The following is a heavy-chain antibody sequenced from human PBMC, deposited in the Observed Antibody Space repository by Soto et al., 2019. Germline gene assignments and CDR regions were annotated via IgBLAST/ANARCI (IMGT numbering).Heavy chain of an antibody. CDR3: ARVWGGAFDF. D-gene: IGHD3-10*01. V-gene: IGHV4-59*01. CDR1: GGSITSYY. Sequence: SDTLSLTCTVSGGSITSYYWSWIRQPPGKGLEWIGYIYYSGSTNYNPSLKSRVTISVDTSKNQFSLKLSSVTAADTDVYYCARVWGGAFDFWGQGTMVNVS. CDR2: IYYSGST. J-gene: IGHJ3*01.